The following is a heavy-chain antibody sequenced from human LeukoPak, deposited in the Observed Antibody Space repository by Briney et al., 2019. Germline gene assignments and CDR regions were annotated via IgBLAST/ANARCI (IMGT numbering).Heavy chain of an antibody. Sequence: GGSLRLSCAASRFTFRIYWMTWVRHPPGKGLEWVGNITQDGTKKSYVDSVKGRFTSSRDNAKNSLYLQMNCLRADDTGVYYCASEPAAADVNYWGQGALVTVSS. V-gene: IGHV3-7*03. CDR1: RFTFRIYW. CDR3: ASEPAAADVNY. J-gene: IGHJ4*02. CDR2: ITQDGTKK. D-gene: IGHD2-2*01.